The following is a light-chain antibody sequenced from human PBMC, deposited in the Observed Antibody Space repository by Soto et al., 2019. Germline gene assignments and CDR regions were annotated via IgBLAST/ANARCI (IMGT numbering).Light chain of an antibody. CDR2: EVG. J-gene: IGLJ1*01. Sequence: QSALTQPASVSGSPGQSITISCTGTSSDIGGYNYVSWYQQHPGKAPKLMIYEVGNRPSGVSNRFSGSKSGNTASLTISGLLAEDEADSYGSSYTSSSTPYVFGTGTKLTVL. CDR3: SSYTSSSTPYV. V-gene: IGLV2-14*01. CDR1: SSDIGGYNY.